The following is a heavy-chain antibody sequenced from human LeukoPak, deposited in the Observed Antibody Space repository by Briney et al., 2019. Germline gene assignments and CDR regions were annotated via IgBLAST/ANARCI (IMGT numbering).Heavy chain of an antibody. J-gene: IGHJ5*02. CDR2: ISSSSSTI. CDR1: GFTFSSYS. D-gene: IGHD3-10*01. CDR3: AKDRFGEINHWFDP. V-gene: IGHV3-48*04. Sequence: GGSLRLSCAASGFTFSSYSMNWVRQAPGKGLEWVSYISSSSSTIYYADSVKGRFTISRDNAKNSLYLQMNSLRAEDTALYYCAKDRFGEINHWFDPWGQGTLVTVSS.